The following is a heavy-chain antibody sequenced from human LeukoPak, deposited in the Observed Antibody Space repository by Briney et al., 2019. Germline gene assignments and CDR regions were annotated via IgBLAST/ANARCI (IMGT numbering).Heavy chain of an antibody. V-gene: IGHV1-2*02. Sequence: GASVKVSCKASGYTFTGYYMHWVRQAPGQGLEWMGWINANSGGTNYAQKFQGRVTMTRDTSISTAYMELSRLRSDDTAVYYCARSWDTVADAFDIWGQGTMVTVSS. J-gene: IGHJ3*02. CDR1: GYTFTGYY. CDR3: ARSWDTVADAFDI. D-gene: IGHD4-17*01. CDR2: INANSGGT.